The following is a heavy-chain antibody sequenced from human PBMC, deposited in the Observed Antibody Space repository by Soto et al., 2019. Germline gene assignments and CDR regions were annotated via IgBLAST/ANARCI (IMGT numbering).Heavy chain of an antibody. CDR3: ARDLAAGYYFDY. D-gene: IGHD6-25*01. CDR2: INPSGGST. J-gene: IGHJ4*02. CDR1: GYTFTSYY. Sequence: QVQLVQSGAEVKKPGASVKVSCKASGYTFTSYYMHWVRQAPGQGLEWMGIINPSGGSTSYAQKFQGRVTMTRDTSTSTVYMELSSLRSEDTVVYYCARDLAAGYYFDYWGQGTLVTVSS. V-gene: IGHV1-46*01.